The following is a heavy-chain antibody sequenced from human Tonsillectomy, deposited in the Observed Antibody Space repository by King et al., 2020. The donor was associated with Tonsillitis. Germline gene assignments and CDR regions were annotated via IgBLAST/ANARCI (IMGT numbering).Heavy chain of an antibody. J-gene: IGHJ4*02. D-gene: IGHD3-22*01. CDR1: GFSLSTSGMC. Sequence: TLKESGPALVKPTQTLTLTCTFSGFSLSTSGMCVSWLRQPPGKALEWLALIDWDDVKYYNTSLKTRLTISKDTSKNQVVLTMTNMDPVDTATYYCSRIVYYYGSSGVIDYWGQGTLVTVSS. V-gene: IGHV2-70*01. CDR3: SRIVYYYGSSGVIDY. CDR2: IDWDDVK.